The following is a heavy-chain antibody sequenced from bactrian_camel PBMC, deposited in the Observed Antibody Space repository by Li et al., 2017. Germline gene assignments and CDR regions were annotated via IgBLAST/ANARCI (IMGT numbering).Heavy chain of an antibody. J-gene: IGHJ4*01. Sequence: HVQLVESGGGSVQAGGSLALSCSASEYTYRSNSIGWFRQAPGKALEWVARVSRDGENTYYADFVKGRFTISQDEAKNTIYLQMNSLTPDDTAVYHCVEGPVGQCWSQGTQVTVS. CDR1: EYTYRSNS. D-gene: IGHD1*01. V-gene: IGHV3S6*01. CDR2: VSRDGENT. CDR3: VEGPVGQC.